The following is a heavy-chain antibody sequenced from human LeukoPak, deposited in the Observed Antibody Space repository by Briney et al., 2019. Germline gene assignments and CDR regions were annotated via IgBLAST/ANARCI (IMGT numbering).Heavy chain of an antibody. D-gene: IGHD6-19*01. Sequence: ASVKVSCKVSGYTLTGLSMHWVRQAPGKGLEWMGGFDPEDGETIYAQKFQGRVTMTEDTSTDTAYMELSSLRSEDTAVYYCATYSSGLVSSPYGMDVWGQGTTVTVSS. J-gene: IGHJ6*02. CDR2: FDPEDGET. V-gene: IGHV1-24*01. CDR3: ATYSSGLVSSPYGMDV. CDR1: GYTLTGLS.